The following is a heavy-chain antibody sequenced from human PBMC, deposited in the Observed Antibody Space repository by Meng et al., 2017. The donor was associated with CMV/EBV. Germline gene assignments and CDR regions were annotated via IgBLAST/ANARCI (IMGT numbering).Heavy chain of an antibody. CDR3: AKDKSHSVYYYYGMDV. D-gene: IGHD3-10*01. V-gene: IGHV3-13*03. Sequence: GGSLRLSCAACGFTFSSYDMHWVRQATGKGLEWVSAIGTAGDTYYPGSVKGQFTISRDNSKNTLYLQMNSLRAEDTAVYYCAKDKSHSVYYYYGMDVWGQGTTVTVSS. J-gene: IGHJ6*02. CDR2: IGTAGDT. CDR1: GFTFSSYD.